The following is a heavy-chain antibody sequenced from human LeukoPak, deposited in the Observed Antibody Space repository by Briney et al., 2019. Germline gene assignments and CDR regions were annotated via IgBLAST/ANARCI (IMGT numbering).Heavy chain of an antibody. J-gene: IGHJ4*02. Sequence: GGSLRLSCTASGFTFSSYSMSWVRQAPGKGLEWVSSISSSSSYIYYADSVKGRFTISRDNAKNSLYLQMNSLRAEDTAVYYCATPAHMVRGVIIDYWGQGTLVPVSS. CDR3: ATPAHMVRGVIIDY. CDR1: GFTFSSYS. CDR2: ISSSSSYI. V-gene: IGHV3-21*01. D-gene: IGHD3-10*01.